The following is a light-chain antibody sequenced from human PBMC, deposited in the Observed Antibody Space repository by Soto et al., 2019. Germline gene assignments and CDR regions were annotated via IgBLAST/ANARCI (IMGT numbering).Light chain of an antibody. CDR1: QSVSSN. J-gene: IGKJ1*01. CDR2: GAS. V-gene: IGKV3-15*01. CDR3: QQYNNWPWT. Sequence: EIVMTHSPATLSVSPWERATLSCRASQSVSSNLAWYQQKPGQAPRLLIYGASTRATGIPARFSGSGSGTEFTLTISSLQSEDFAVYYCQQYNNWPWTFGQGTKVDI.